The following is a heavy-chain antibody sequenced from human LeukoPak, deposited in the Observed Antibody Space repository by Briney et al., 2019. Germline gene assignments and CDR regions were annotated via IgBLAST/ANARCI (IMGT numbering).Heavy chain of an antibody. CDR2: ISGNGRNT. V-gene: IGHV3-23*01. CDR3: ARGRGVYGYWYFDL. D-gene: IGHD2-15*01. J-gene: IGHJ2*01. CDR1: GFTFSSYV. Sequence: GGSLRLSCAASGFTFSSYVMSWVRQAPGKGLEWVSTISGNGRNTYYADSVKGRFTTSRDNSKITLYLEMNSLRAEDTAVYYCARGRGVYGYWYFDLWGRGTLVTVSS.